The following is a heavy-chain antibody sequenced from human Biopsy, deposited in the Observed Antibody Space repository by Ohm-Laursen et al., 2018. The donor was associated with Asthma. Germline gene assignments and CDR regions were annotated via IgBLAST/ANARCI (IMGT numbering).Heavy chain of an antibody. CDR2: IWFDGSKK. CDR3: ATNSGAYKNSLGDCLDV. Sequence: SLRLSCTASGFTFTTYGMHWVRQAPGRGLEWVGVIWFDGSKKYYADSVKGRFTISRDNSKKMLYLQMNSLRAEDTAVYYCATNSGAYKNSLGDCLDVWGQGTTVIVSS. CDR1: GFTFTTYG. J-gene: IGHJ6*02. V-gene: IGHV3-33*01. D-gene: IGHD1-26*01.